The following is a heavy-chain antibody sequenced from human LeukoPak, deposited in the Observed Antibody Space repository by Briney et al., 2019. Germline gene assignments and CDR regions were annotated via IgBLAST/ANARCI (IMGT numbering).Heavy chain of an antibody. CDR1: GGSFSGYY. CDR2: INHSGST. Sequence: PSGTLSLTCAVYGGSFSGYYWSWIRQPPGKGLEWIGEINHSGSTNYNPSLKSRVTISVDTSKNQFSLKLSSVTAADTAVYYCARGFGLFDPWGQGTLVTVSS. CDR3: ARGFGLFDP. V-gene: IGHV4-34*01. J-gene: IGHJ5*02. D-gene: IGHD3-16*01.